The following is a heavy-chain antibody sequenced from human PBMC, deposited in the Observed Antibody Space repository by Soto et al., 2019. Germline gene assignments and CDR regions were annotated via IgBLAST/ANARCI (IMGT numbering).Heavy chain of an antibody. CDR2: INPILSMS. CDR3: ATNYGSGYRAFDY. J-gene: IGHJ4*02. D-gene: IGHD3-10*01. V-gene: IGHV1-69*02. CDR1: GDTFSFYT. Sequence: SVKVSFKASGDTFSFYTINWVRQAPGLGLEWMGRINPILSMSNYAQKFQGRVTITADKSTSTAYMELSSLRSDDTAMYYCATNYGSGYRAFDYWGQGALVTVSS.